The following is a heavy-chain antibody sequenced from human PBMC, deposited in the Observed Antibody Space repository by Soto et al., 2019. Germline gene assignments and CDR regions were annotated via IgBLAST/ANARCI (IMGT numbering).Heavy chain of an antibody. CDR1: GGSISSTGHY. D-gene: IGHD2-21*02. V-gene: IGHV4-39*02. CDR3: ARLMGVVTVDY. J-gene: IGHJ4*02. CDR2: IYYAGSP. Sequence: QLQLQESGPGLVKPSETLSLTCSVSGGSISSTGHYWGWIRQPPGKGLEWIGNIYYAGSPYYNPSLKSLVTISVDTSKNHSSRALTSVTAADTAVYYCARLMGVVTVDYWGQGALVTVSS.